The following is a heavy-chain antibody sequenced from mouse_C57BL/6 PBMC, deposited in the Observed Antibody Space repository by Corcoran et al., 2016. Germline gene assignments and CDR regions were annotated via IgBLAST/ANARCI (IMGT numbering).Heavy chain of an antibody. CDR3: ARCPGYGY. Sequence: QIQLVQSGPELKKPGETVNISCKASGYTFTTYGMSWVKQAPGKGLKWMGWINTYSGVPTYADDFKGRFAFSLETSASTADLQINNLKNEDTATYFCARCPGYGYWGQGTSVTVSS. CDR2: INTYSGVP. D-gene: IGHD2-2*01. J-gene: IGHJ4*01. CDR1: GYTFTTYG. V-gene: IGHV9-3*01.